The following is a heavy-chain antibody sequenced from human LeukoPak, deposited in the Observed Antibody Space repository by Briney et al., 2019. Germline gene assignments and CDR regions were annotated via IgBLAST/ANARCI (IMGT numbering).Heavy chain of an antibody. D-gene: IGHD3-22*01. Sequence: SETLSLTCTVSGGSINRYYWSWIREPPGEGLGWIGYIYYRGSTNYNPSLKSRVTISVDTSKNQFSLKLSSVTAADTAVYYCARENSFSSGYYALDYWGQGTLVTVSS. J-gene: IGHJ4*02. CDR3: ARENSFSSGYYALDY. CDR2: IYYRGST. V-gene: IGHV4-59*01. CDR1: GGSINRYY.